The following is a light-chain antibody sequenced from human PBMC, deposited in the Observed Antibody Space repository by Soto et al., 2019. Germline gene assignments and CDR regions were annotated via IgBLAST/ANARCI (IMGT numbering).Light chain of an antibody. J-gene: IGLJ1*01. Sequence: QSALTQPASVSESPGQSITIPCTGPSSDVGSYNLVSWYQQHPGKAPKLMIYEVSKRPSGVSNRFSGSKSGNTASLTISGLQAEDEADYYCCSYAGSSTFAYVFGTGTKVTVL. CDR3: CSYAGSSTFAYV. CDR1: SSDVGSYNL. V-gene: IGLV2-23*02. CDR2: EVS.